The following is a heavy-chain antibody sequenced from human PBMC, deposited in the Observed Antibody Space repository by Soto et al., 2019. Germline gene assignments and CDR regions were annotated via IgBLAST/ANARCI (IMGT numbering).Heavy chain of an antibody. Sequence: QLHLVQSGAVVKKPGASVTVSCSASGYPVTAYYMHWVRQAPGRGLEWMGGINPATGAAKYTQTFQGRVTMSRDTSTSTVFMELSGLTSEDTAGFYCARGGRVGVAGSAAFDMWGQGTLVTVSS. CDR3: ARGGRVGVAGSAAFDM. V-gene: IGHV1-2*02. D-gene: IGHD3-3*01. CDR1: GYPVTAYY. J-gene: IGHJ3*02. CDR2: INPATGAA.